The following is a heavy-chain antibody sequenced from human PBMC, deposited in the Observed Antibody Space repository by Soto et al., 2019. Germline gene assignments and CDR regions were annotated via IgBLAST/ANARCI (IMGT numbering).Heavy chain of an antibody. CDR2: MWYDGSNE. D-gene: IGHD3-3*02. J-gene: IGHJ5*02. CDR3: ARDQSRISRFWFDP. CDR1: GFTFNKYG. V-gene: IGHV3-33*01. Sequence: QVQLVESGGGVVQPGKSLKLSCTASGFTFNKYGMHWVRQAPGKGLEWVAVMWYDGSNEYYAESVKGRFTISRDNSKNTVYLQMDSLRAEDTAVYYCARDQSRISRFWFDPWGQGTLVTVSS.